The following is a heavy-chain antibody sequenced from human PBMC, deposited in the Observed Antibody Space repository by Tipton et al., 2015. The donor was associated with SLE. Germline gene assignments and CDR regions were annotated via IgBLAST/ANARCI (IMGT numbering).Heavy chain of an antibody. D-gene: IGHD3-22*01. V-gene: IGHV3-53*04. CDR3: ASRASSGYYSFDY. CDR1: GFTVSSNH. CDR2: IYSGGST. J-gene: IGHJ4*02. Sequence: QLVQSGGGLVQPGGSLRLSCAASGFTVSSNHMSWVRQAPGKGLEWVSVIYSGGSTYYADSVKGRFTISRHNSKNTLYLQMNSLRAEDTAVYYCASRASSGYYSFDYWGQGTLVTVSS.